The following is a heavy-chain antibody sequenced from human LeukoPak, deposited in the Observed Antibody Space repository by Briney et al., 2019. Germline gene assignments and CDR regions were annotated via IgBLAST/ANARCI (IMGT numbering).Heavy chain of an antibody. CDR2: INPNSGGT. CDR3: ARDEWLRSLYFDY. D-gene: IGHD5-12*01. J-gene: IGHJ4*02. Sequence: ASVKVSCKASGYTFTGYYMHWVRQAPGQGLEWMGWINPNSGGTNYAQKFQGRVTMTRDTSISTAYMELSRLRSEDTAVYYCARDEWLRSLYFDYWGQGTLVTVSS. CDR1: GYTFTGYY. V-gene: IGHV1-2*02.